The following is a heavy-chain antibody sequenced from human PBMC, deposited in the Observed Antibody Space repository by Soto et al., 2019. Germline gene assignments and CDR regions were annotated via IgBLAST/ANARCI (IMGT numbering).Heavy chain of an antibody. J-gene: IGHJ4*02. D-gene: IGHD3-10*01. CDR3: ARGRASGSYYLLDY. CDR2: INPNSGNI. Sequence: ASVKVSCKASGDTFTTYDINWVRQATGHGLEWMGWINPNSGNIGYAQRFQGRVTMTRDTAIRTAYMEVSSLRSGDTAVYYCARGRASGSYYLLDYWGQGTLVTVSS. CDR1: GDTFTTYD. V-gene: IGHV1-8*01.